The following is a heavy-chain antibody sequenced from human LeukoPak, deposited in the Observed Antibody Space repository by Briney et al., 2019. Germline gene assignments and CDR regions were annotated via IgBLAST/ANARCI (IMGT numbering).Heavy chain of an antibody. CDR1: GDSVSNSNW. CDR3: ARGWGSGSLLN. V-gene: IGHV4-4*02. D-gene: IGHD3-10*01. J-gene: IGHJ4*02. Sequence: SETLSLTCAVSGDSVSNSNWWTWVRQPPGKGLEWIGEISHSGSTKYKPSPKTRVTISLDTSNNRFSLNLTSVTAADTAVYYCARGWGSGSLLNWGQGALVTVSS. CDR2: ISHSGST.